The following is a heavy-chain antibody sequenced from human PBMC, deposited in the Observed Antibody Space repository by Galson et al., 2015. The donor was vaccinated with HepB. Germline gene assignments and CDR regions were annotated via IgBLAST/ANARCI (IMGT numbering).Heavy chain of an antibody. CDR1: GGSISSSSYY. V-gene: IGHV4-39*01. CDR3: AIAAAGTFDY. J-gene: IGHJ4*02. Sequence: SETLSLTCTVSGGSISSSSYYWGWIRQPPGRGLEWIGSIYYSGSTYYNPSLKSRVTISVDTSKNQFSLKLSSVTAADTAVYYCAIAAAGTFDYWGQGTLVTVSS. CDR2: IYYSGST. D-gene: IGHD6-13*01.